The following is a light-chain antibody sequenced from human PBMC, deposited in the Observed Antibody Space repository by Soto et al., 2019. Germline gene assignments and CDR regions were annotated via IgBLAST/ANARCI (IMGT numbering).Light chain of an antibody. CDR1: SSDVGGYNY. Sequence: QSALTQPRSVSGSPGQSVTISCTGTSSDVGGYNYVPWYQQHPGKAPKLMIYDVSKRPSGVPDRFSGSKSGNTASLTISGLQAEDEADYYCCSYAGSPYVFGNGTKVTVL. CDR3: CSYAGSPYV. V-gene: IGLV2-11*01. J-gene: IGLJ1*01. CDR2: DVS.